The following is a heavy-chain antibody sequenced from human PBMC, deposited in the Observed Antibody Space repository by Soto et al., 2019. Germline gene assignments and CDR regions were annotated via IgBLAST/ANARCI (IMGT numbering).Heavy chain of an antibody. Sequence: PSETLSLTCTVSGGSIYRSGYYWGWIRQPPGRGLEWIGNIDYNGVTYSNPSLKSRVTISRDTSKNQFSLKLTSVTAADTALYYCGPPLVGANGHTESDSWGPGTLVTVSS. CDR2: IDYNGVT. V-gene: IGHV4-39*01. J-gene: IGHJ4*02. D-gene: IGHD2-15*01. CDR3: GPPLVGANGHTESDS. CDR1: GGSIYRSGYY.